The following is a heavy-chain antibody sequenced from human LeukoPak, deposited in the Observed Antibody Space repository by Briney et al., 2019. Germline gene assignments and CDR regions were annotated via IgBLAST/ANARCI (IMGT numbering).Heavy chain of an antibody. V-gene: IGHV3-23*01. J-gene: IGHJ6*02. CDR1: GFTFSNYA. CDR3: AKAAVAGLFYYYGMDV. D-gene: IGHD6-19*01. CDR2: ISGSGGST. Sequence: GGSLRLSCAASGFTFSNYAMSWVRQAPGKGLEWVSAISGSGGSTYYADSVKGRFTISRDNSMNTLYVHMNSLRAEDTAVYFCAKAAVAGLFYYYGMDVWGQGTTVTVSS.